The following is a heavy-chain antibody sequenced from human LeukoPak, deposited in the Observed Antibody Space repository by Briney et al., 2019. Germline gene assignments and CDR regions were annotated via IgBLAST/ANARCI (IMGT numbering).Heavy chain of an antibody. CDR1: GFTFSSYA. D-gene: IGHD3-22*01. Sequence: GGSLRLSCAASGFTFSSYAMSWVRQAPGKGLEWVSAISGSGGSTYYADSVKGRFTISRDNSKNTLYLQMNSLRAEDTAVYYCAKGGGLTTLGLYFDYWGQGTLVTVSS. V-gene: IGHV3-23*01. CDR3: AKGGGLTTLGLYFDY. CDR2: ISGSGGST. J-gene: IGHJ4*02.